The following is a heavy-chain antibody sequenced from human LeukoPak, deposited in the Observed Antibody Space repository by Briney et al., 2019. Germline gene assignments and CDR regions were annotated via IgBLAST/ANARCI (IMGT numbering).Heavy chain of an antibody. CDR1: GFTFSTYT. J-gene: IGHJ3*02. V-gene: IGHV3-21*01. CDR2: ISSSSDYI. CDR3: AREVQAAMSGFDI. D-gene: IGHD2-2*01. Sequence: PGGSLRLSCEASGFTFSTYTMNWVRQAPGKGLEWVASISSSSDYIYYADPVKGRFSISRDNAKKSLNLQMNSLRAEDTAVYYCAREVQAAMSGFDIWGQGTMVTVSS.